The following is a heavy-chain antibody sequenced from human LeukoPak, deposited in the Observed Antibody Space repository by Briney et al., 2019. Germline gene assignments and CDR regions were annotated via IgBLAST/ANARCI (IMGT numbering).Heavy chain of an antibody. J-gene: IGHJ4*02. CDR3: ARGHGSGTGIPL. D-gene: IGHD3-10*01. CDR2: IYTSWST. CDR1: GGSISSFY. Sequence: NPSETLSLTCTVSGGSISSFYWIWIRHPAGNGREGVVRIYTSWSTNYNPSHKSRVTMSVDTSKNQFSLKLSSVPAAHPAVYYCARGHGSGTGIPLWGQGNLVTVSS. V-gene: IGHV4-4*07.